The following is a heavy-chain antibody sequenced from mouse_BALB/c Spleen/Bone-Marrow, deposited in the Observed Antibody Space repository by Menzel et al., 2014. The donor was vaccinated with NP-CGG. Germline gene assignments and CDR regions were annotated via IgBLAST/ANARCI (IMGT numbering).Heavy chain of an antibody. CDR3: ARYRLGTYFDY. CDR2: IDPANGNT. D-gene: IGHD2-14*01. V-gene: IGHV14-3*02. Sequence: EVKLVESGAELVKPGASVKLSCTASGFNIKDTYIHWAKQRPEQGLEWIGRIDPANGNTKYDPKFQGKATITADTSSSTAYLYLSRLTSEDTAVYYCARYRLGTYFDYWGQGTTLTVSS. J-gene: IGHJ2*01. CDR1: GFNIKDTY.